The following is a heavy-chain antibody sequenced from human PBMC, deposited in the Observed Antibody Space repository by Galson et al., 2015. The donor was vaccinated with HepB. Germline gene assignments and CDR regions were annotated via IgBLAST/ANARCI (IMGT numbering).Heavy chain of an antibody. CDR2: IKQDGSEK. CDR3: AIRARGYYYGMDV. CDR1: GFTFSSYW. J-gene: IGHJ6*02. D-gene: IGHD5-24*01. Sequence: SLRLSCAASGFTFSSYWMSWVRQAPGKGLEWVANIKQDGSEKYYVDSVKGRFTISRDNAKNSLYLQMNSLRAEDTAVYYCAIRARGYYYGMDVWGQGTTVTVSS. V-gene: IGHV3-7*05.